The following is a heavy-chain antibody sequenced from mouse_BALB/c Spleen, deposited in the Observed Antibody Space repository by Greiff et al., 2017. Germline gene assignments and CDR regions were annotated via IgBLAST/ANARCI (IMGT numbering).Heavy chain of an antibody. CDR3: AREAYYGTTGFAY. CDR2: IWAGGST. V-gene: IGHV2-9*02. Sequence: QVQLQQSGPGLVAPSQSLSITCTVSGFSLTSYGVHWVRQPPGKGLEWLGVIWAGGSTNYNSALMSRLSISKDNSKSQVFLKMNSLQTDDTAMYYCAREAYYGTTGFAYWGQGTLVTVSA. D-gene: IGHD2-10*01. J-gene: IGHJ3*01. CDR1: GFSLTSYG.